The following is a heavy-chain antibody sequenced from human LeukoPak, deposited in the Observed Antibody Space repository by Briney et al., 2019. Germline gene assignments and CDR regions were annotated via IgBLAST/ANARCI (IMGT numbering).Heavy chain of an antibody. Sequence: GRSLRLSCAASGFTFSSYAMHWVRQAPGKGLEWVAVISYDGSNKYYADSVKGRFTISRDNSKNTLYLQMNSLRAEDTAVYYCAREGVMVSSDYWGQGTLVTVPS. CDR3: AREGVMVSSDY. CDR1: GFTFSSYA. D-gene: IGHD3-16*01. J-gene: IGHJ4*02. V-gene: IGHV3-30*04. CDR2: ISYDGSNK.